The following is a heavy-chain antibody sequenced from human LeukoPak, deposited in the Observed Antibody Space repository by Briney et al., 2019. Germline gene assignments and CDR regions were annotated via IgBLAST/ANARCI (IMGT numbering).Heavy chain of an antibody. J-gene: IGHJ6*03. CDR1: GYTFTSYD. CDR3: ARADSSSSEYYYYYYMDV. Sequence: GASVEVSCKASGYTFTSYDINWVRQATGQGLEWMGIINPSGSSTSYAQKFQGRVTMTRDTSTSTVSMELSSLRSEDTAVYYCARADSSSSEYYYYYYMDVWGKGTTVTVSS. D-gene: IGHD6-6*01. CDR2: INPSGSST. V-gene: IGHV1-46*01.